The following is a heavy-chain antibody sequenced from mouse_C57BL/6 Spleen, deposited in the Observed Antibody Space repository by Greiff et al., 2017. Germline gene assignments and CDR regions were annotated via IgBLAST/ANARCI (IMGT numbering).Heavy chain of an antibody. CDR2: INPNYGTT. J-gene: IGHJ1*03. CDR1: GYSFTDYN. D-gene: IGHD4-1*02. Sequence: VHVKQSGPELVKPGASVKISCKASGYSFTDYNMNWVKQSNGKSLEWIGVINPNYGTTSYNQKFKGKATLTVDQSSSTAYMQLNSLTSEDSAVYYCAREALNWDRYFDVWGTGTTVTVSS. CDR3: AREALNWDRYFDV. V-gene: IGHV1-39*01.